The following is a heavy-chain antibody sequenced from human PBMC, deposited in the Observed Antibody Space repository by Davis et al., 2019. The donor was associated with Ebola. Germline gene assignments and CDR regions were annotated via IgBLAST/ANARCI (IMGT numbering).Heavy chain of an antibody. D-gene: IGHD6-19*01. Sequence: AASVKVSCKASGYTFTSYDINWVRQATGQGLEWMGWMNPNSGNTGYAQKFQGRVTMTRNTSISTAYMELSSLRSEDTAVYYCARVASSGWSQMFDYWGQGTLVTVSS. J-gene: IGHJ4*02. CDR3: ARVASSGWSQMFDY. CDR1: GYTFTSYD. V-gene: IGHV1-8*01. CDR2: MNPNSGNT.